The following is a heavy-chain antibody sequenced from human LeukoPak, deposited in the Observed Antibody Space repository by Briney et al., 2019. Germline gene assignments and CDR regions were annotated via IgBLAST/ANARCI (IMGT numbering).Heavy chain of an antibody. D-gene: IGHD3-10*01. J-gene: IGHJ6*02. CDR3: ASGTTSGNYYYGMDV. V-gene: IGHV1-2*06. CDR2: INPNTGGT. Sequence: GASVKVSCKASGYTFTGYYMHWVRQAPGQGLEWMGRINPNTGGTNYAQKFQGRVTMTGDTSISTAYMELSSLRSDDTALYYCASGTTSGNYYYGMDVWGQGTTVTVSS. CDR1: GYTFTGYY.